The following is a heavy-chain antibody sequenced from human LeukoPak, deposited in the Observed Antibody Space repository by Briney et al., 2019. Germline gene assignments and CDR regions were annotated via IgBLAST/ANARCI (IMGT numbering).Heavy chain of an antibody. CDR2: INSDGIGT. V-gene: IGHV3-74*01. D-gene: IGHD3-10*01. CDR1: GFTFSSYW. CDR3: ARGVSGLNAGYYYYMDV. Sequence: GGSPRLSCAASGFTFSSYWIHWVRQAPGKGLVWVSRINSDGIGTSYADAVKGRFTISRDNAKNTLYLQMNSLRAEDTAVYYCARGVSGLNAGYYYYMDVWGKGTTVTVSS. J-gene: IGHJ6*03.